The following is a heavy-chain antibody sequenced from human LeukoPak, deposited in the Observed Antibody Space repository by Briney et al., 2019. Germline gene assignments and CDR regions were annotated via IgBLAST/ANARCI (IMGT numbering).Heavy chain of an antibody. D-gene: IGHD2-2*03. Sequence: GGSLRLSCAASGFTFSSYAMHWVRQAPGKGLEWVAVISYDGSNKNYADSVKGRFTISRDNSKNTLYLQMNSLRAEDTAVYYCARDPSIGYCGSTSCYFPYMDVWGKGTTVTVSS. J-gene: IGHJ6*03. CDR1: GFTFSSYA. V-gene: IGHV3-30*04. CDR2: ISYDGSNK. CDR3: ARDPSIGYCGSTSCYFPYMDV.